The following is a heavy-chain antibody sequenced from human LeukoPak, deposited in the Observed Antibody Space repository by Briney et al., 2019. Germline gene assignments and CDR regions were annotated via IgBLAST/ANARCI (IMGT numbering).Heavy chain of an antibody. D-gene: IGHD3-22*01. J-gene: IGHJ4*02. V-gene: IGHV3-48*02. Sequence: GGSLRLSCSASGFSLSDYGMSWVRQAPGKGLEWVSYITMNSVRFYADSVKGRFTISRDNDKNSVYLQMNSLRDEDTAVYYCARDPTGRGMIDDYWGQGTLVTVSS. CDR1: GFSLSDYG. CDR2: ITMNSVR. CDR3: ARDPTGRGMIDDY.